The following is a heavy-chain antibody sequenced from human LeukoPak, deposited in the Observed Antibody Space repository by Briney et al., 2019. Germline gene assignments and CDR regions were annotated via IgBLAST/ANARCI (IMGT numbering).Heavy chain of an antibody. V-gene: IGHV3-11*04. CDR2: ISSSGGTT. CDR1: GLTVSRYY. CDR3: ARLCSTATGPGYYYGMDF. Sequence: GGSLRLSCAASGLTVSRYYMSWVRQAPGKGLERVSDISSSGGTTYYAESVKGRFTISRDNAKNTLYLQINSLRAEDTAVCYCARLCSTATGPGYYYGMDFWGQGTPVTVSS. D-gene: IGHD2-2*01. J-gene: IGHJ6*02.